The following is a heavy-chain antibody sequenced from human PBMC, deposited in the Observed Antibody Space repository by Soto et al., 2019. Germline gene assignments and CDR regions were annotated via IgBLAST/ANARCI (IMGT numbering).Heavy chain of an antibody. Sequence: QVQLVQSGAEVKKPGSSVKVSCKASGGTFSSYTISWVRQAPGQGLEWMGSIIPILGIANYAQKVQSSVTITANKSTSTAYMEQGSLRPEDTAVYFCARGSERNNWFDPWGQGTLVTVSS. V-gene: IGHV1-69*02. CDR1: GGTFSSYT. CDR3: ARGSERNNWFDP. J-gene: IGHJ5*02. CDR2: IIPILGIA. D-gene: IGHD1-26*01.